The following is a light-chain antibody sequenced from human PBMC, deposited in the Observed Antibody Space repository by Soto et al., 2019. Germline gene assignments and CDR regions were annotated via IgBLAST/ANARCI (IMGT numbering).Light chain of an antibody. CDR3: QQSNSDPT. CDR2: AAS. CDR1: QSISTY. V-gene: IGKV1-39*01. J-gene: IGKJ4*01. Sequence: DIQMTQSPSSLSASVGDRVTIACRAGQSISTYLNWYQQKPGKAPKLLIFAASSLKSGVPSRFRGSGSGTDFTLTINSLQLEDFATYYCQQSNSDPTFGGGTKVEIK.